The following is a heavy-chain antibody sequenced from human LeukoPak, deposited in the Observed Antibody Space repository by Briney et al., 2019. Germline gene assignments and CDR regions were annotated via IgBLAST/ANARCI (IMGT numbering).Heavy chain of an antibody. CDR2: ISSSSSYI. Sequence: GGSLRLSCAASGFTFSSYSMNWVRQAPGKGLEWVSSISSSSSYIYYADSVKGRFTISRDNAKNSLYLQMSSLRAEDTAVYYCARAGYSSVGDAFDIWGQGTMVTVSS. V-gene: IGHV3-21*01. D-gene: IGHD6-25*01. J-gene: IGHJ3*02. CDR3: ARAGYSSVGDAFDI. CDR1: GFTFSSYS.